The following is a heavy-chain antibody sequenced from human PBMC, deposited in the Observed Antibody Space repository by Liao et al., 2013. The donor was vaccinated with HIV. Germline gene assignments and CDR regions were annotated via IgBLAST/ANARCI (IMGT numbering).Heavy chain of an antibody. Sequence: QVQLQESGPGLVKPSETLSLTCSVSGGSISNYFWTWIRQPAGKGLEWIGRLYTSGSTDYNPSLKSRVTMSLDTSKSQFSLKVNSVTATDTAVYYCARDYREYCSSTSCYGRAYFQHWGQGTLVTVSS. J-gene: IGHJ1*01. D-gene: IGHD2-2*01. CDR3: ARDYREYCSSTSCYGRAYFQH. CDR2: LYTSGST. CDR1: GGSISNYF. V-gene: IGHV4-4*07.